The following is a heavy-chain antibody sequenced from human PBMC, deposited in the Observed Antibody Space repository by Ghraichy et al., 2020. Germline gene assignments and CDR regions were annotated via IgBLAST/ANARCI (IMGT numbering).Heavy chain of an antibody. CDR1: GYTFTGYY. Sequence: ALVKVSCKASGYTFTGYYMHWVRQAPGQGLEWMGRINPNSGGTNYAQKFQGRVTMTRDTSISTAYMELSRLRSDDTAVYYCARDIRAPRGYSYGYGDYYYYYGMDVWGQGTTVTVSS. CDR3: ARDIRAPRGYSYGYGDYYYYYGMDV. D-gene: IGHD5-18*01. J-gene: IGHJ6*02. CDR2: INPNSGGT. V-gene: IGHV1-2*06.